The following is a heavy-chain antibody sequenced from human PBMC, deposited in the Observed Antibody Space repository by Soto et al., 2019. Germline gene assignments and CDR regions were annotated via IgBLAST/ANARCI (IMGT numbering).Heavy chain of an antibody. CDR1: GGSFSGYY. J-gene: IGHJ4*02. Sequence: PSETLSLTCAVYGGSFSGYYWSWIRQPPGKGLEWIGENNHSVSTNYNPSLKSRVTISVDTSKNQFSLKLSSVTAADTAVYYCARSKVRGHYYFDYWGQGTLVTVSS. V-gene: IGHV4-34*01. CDR2: NNHSVST. D-gene: IGHD3-10*01. CDR3: ARSKVRGHYYFDY.